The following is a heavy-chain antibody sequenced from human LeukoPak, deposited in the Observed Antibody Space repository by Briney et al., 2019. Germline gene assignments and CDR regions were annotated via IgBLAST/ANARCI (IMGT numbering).Heavy chain of an antibody. Sequence: PGGSLRLSCAASGFTFSTYSMTWVRQAPGKGLEWVSFISGTGTYIYYPGSVKGRFTISRDNAKSSLYLQMSSLRAEDTATYYCARITGTSEYFDSWGQGTLVTVSS. D-gene: IGHD1-20*01. CDR3: ARITGTSEYFDS. J-gene: IGHJ4*02. CDR1: GFTFSTYS. V-gene: IGHV3-21*01. CDR2: ISGTGTYI.